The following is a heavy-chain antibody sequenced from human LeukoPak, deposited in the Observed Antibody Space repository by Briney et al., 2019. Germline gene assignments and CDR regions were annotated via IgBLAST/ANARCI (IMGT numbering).Heavy chain of an antibody. CDR3: ARAHGHYYDSSGYYLDY. D-gene: IGHD3-22*01. Sequence: PSETLSLTCTVSGGSISSYYWSWLRQPPGKGLEWIGYIYYSGSTNYNPSLKSRVTISVDTSKNQFSLKLSSVTAADTAVYYCARAHGHYYDSSGYYLDYWGQGTLVTVSS. CDR1: GGSISSYY. CDR2: IYYSGST. J-gene: IGHJ4*02. V-gene: IGHV4-59*01.